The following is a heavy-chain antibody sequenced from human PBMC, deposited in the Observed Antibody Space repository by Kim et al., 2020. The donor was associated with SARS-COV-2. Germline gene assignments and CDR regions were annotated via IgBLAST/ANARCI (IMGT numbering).Heavy chain of an antibody. V-gene: IGHV3-7*01. Sequence: GGSLRLSCAASGFTFSSYWMSWVRQAPGKGLEWVANIKQDGSEKYYVDSVKGRFTISRDNAKNSLYLQMNSLRAEDTAVYYCASPSPGWYSPFDYWGQGTLVTVSS. CDR1: GFTFSSYW. CDR3: ASPSPGWYSPFDY. D-gene: IGHD6-19*01. J-gene: IGHJ4*02. CDR2: IKQDGSEK.